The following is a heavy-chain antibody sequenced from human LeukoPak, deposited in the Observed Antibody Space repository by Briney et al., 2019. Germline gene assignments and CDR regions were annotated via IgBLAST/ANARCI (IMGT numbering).Heavy chain of an antibody. CDR3: ARLDYGGNPSY. D-gene: IGHD4-23*01. CDR2: IYYTGST. Sequence: SETLSLTCTVSGGSMSNSSYYWGWIRQPPGKGLEWIGSIYYTGSTYYNPSFKSRITISVDTSKNQFSLKLSSVTAADTAVYYCARLDYGGNPSYWGQGTLVTVSS. J-gene: IGHJ4*02. CDR1: GGSMSNSSYY. V-gene: IGHV4-39*01.